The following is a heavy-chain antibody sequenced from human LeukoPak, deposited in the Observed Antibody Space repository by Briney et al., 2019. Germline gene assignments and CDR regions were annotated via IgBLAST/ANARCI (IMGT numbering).Heavy chain of an antibody. CDR1: GFTFSSYG. CDR3: ARPFSSGRNDAFDI. Sequence: GGSLRLSCAASGFTFSSYGMHWVRQAPGKGLEWVAVIWYDGSNKYYADSVKGRFTISRDNSKNTLYLQMNSLRAEDTAVYYCARPFSSGRNDAFDIWGQGTVVTVSS. J-gene: IGHJ3*02. V-gene: IGHV3-33*01. D-gene: IGHD3-10*01. CDR2: IWYDGSNK.